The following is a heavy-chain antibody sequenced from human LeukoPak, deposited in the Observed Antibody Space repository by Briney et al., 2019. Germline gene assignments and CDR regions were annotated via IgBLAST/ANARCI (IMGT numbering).Heavy chain of an antibody. CDR1: GGSISSYQ. CDR3: ARHGDYDTSGNYLGFFDY. Sequence: PSETLSLTCTVSGGSISSYQWNWIRQSPGKGLEWIGYISYSGTTDYNPSLKSRVTIAADTSRNDFSLWLNSVTAADTAVYYCARHGDYDTSGNYLGFFDYWGQGTLVTVAS. CDR2: ISYSGTT. J-gene: IGHJ4*02. D-gene: IGHD3-22*01. V-gene: IGHV4-59*08.